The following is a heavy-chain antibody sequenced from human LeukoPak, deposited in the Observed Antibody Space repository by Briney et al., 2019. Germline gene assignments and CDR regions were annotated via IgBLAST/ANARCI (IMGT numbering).Heavy chain of an antibody. D-gene: IGHD3-22*01. V-gene: IGHV3-23*01. Sequence: QPGGSLRLSCAASGFTFSSYAMSWVRQAPGKGLEWVSAISGSGGSTYYADSVKGRFTISRDNSKNTLYLQMNSLRAEDTAVYYCAKDSLYDSSGYHDAFDIRGQGTMVTVSS. CDR2: ISGSGGST. CDR1: GFTFSSYA. CDR3: AKDSLYDSSGYHDAFDI. J-gene: IGHJ3*02.